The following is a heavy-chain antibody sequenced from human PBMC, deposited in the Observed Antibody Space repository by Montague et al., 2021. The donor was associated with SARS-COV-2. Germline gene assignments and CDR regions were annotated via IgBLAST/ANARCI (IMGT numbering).Heavy chain of an antibody. D-gene: IGHD3-22*01. CDR1: GGSFSGYY. J-gene: IGHJ4*02. CDR3: ARSREEFTSIAVIITGGMHYFDS. CDR2: INHSGST. Sequence: ETLSLTCAVYGGSFSGYYWSWVCQAPGKGLEWNGEINHSGSTHYNPSLNSRVSISVDTYKNKFSLKMSSVTAADTAVFYCARSREEFTSIAVIITGGMHYFDSWGQGTLVTVSS. V-gene: IGHV4-34*01.